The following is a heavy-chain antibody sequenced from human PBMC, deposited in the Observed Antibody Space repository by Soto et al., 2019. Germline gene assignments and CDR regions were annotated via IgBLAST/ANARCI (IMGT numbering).Heavy chain of an antibody. CDR3: ARGGDYDFWSGTNNWFDP. Sequence: GGSLRLSXAASGFTFSSYSMNWVRQAPGKGLEWVSSISSSSSYIYYADSVKGRFTISRDNAKNSLHLQMNSLRAEDTAVYYCARGGDYDFWSGTNNWFDPWGQGTLVTVSS. D-gene: IGHD3-3*01. CDR1: GFTFSSYS. CDR2: ISSSSSYI. J-gene: IGHJ5*02. V-gene: IGHV3-21*01.